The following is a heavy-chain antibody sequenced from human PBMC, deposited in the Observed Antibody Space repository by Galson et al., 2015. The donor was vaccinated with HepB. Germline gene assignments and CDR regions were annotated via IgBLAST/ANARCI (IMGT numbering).Heavy chain of an antibody. V-gene: IGHV1-69*13. Sequence: SVKVSCKASGGTFSSYAISWVRQAPGQGLEWMGGIIPIFGTANYAQKFQGRVTITADESTSTAYMELSSLRSEDTAVYYCASRDASDYDHGFDYWGQGTLVTVSS. CDR3: ASRDASDYDHGFDY. J-gene: IGHJ4*02. CDR1: GGTFSSYA. CDR2: IIPIFGTA. D-gene: IGHD4-17*01.